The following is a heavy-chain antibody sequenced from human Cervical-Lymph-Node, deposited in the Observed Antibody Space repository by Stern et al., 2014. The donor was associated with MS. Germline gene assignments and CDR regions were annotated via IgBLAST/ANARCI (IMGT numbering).Heavy chain of an antibody. V-gene: IGHV1-18*01. CDR3: ARGLLGSENAFDI. CDR2: IRAYNGNT. J-gene: IGHJ3*02. CDR1: GYTFTSYG. D-gene: IGHD2-15*01. Sequence: VQLVESGAEVKKPGASVKVSCKASGYTFTSYGISWVRQAPGQGLEWMGWIRAYNGNTNYAQKLHGRVPMTTDPSTSTAYMELSSLRSDDTAVYYCARGLLGSENAFDIWGQGTMVTVSS.